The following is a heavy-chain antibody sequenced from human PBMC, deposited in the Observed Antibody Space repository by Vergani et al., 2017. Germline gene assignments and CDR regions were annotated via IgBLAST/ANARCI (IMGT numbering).Heavy chain of an antibody. V-gene: IGHV4-59*01. CDR1: GGSISSYY. CDR3: ASGSYDILTGYYTGSFDY. D-gene: IGHD3-9*01. Sequence: QVQLQESGPGLVKPSETLSLTCTVSGGSISSYYWSWIRQPPGKGLEWIGYIYYSGSTHYNPSLKSRVTISVDTSKNQFSLKMSSVTAADTAVYYCASGSYDILTGYYTGSFDYWGQGTLVTVSS. J-gene: IGHJ4*02. CDR2: IYYSGST.